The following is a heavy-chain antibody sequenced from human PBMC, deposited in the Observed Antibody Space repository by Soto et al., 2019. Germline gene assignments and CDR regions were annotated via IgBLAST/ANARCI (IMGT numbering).Heavy chain of an antibody. CDR1: GGSISSSSYY. CDR2: IYYSGST. D-gene: IGHD3-10*01. Sequence: QLQLQESGPGLVKPSETLSLTCTVSGGSISSSSYYWGWIRQPPGKGLEWIGSIYYSGSTYYKPSLKSRVTISVDTSKNQFSLKLSSVTAADTAVYYCARHESGQSGDPFDYWGQGTLVTVSS. V-gene: IGHV4-39*01. J-gene: IGHJ4*02. CDR3: ARHESGQSGDPFDY.